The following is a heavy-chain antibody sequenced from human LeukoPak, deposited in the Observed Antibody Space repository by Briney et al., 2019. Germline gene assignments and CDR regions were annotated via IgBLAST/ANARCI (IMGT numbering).Heavy chain of an antibody. Sequence: GGSLRLSCAASGFTFSSYWMSWVRQAPGKGLEWVANIKQDGSEKYYVDSVKGRFTISRDNAKNSLYLQMNSLRAEDTAVYYCARDKPRVVVINRGSFDYWGQGTLVTVSS. V-gene: IGHV3-7*01. CDR3: ARDKPRVVVINRGSFDY. CDR2: IKQDGSEK. D-gene: IGHD3-22*01. J-gene: IGHJ4*02. CDR1: GFTFSSYW.